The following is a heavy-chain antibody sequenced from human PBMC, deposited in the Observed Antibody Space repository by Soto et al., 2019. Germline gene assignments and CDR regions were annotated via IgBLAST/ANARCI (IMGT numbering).Heavy chain of an antibody. CDR3: ARDAPPEDY. V-gene: IGHV1-18*01. CDR1: GYTFTSYA. Sequence: QVQLVQSGAEVKKPGASVKVSCKASGYTFTSYAISWVRQAPGQGLEWMGWISAYNGNTTYAQKLQGKVTMTTDTPTSTADTELRSLRSDDTAVYYCARDAPPEDYWGQGTLVTVAS. J-gene: IGHJ4*02. CDR2: ISAYNGNT.